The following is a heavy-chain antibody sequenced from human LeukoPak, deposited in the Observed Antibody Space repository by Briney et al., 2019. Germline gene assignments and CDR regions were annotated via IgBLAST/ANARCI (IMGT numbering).Heavy chain of an antibody. J-gene: IGHJ6*03. CDR1: GFTFSSCA. Sequence: GGSLRLSCAASGFTFSSCAMHWVRQAPGKGLEWVAVISYDGSNKYYADSVKGRFTISRDNAKNSLYLQMNSLRAEDTAVYYCARAPLGYCSSTSCYYGLLQDLSGPSYYMDVWGKGTTVTVSS. CDR2: ISYDGSNK. V-gene: IGHV3-30*04. CDR3: ARAPLGYCSSTSCYYGLLQDLSGPSYYMDV. D-gene: IGHD2-2*01.